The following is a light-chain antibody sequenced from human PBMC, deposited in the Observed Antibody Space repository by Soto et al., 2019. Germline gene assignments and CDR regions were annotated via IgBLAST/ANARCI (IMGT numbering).Light chain of an antibody. Sequence: AIRMTQSPSSFSASTGDRVTITCRASQGISSYLAWYQQKPGKAPKLLIYAASTLQSGVPSRFSGSGSGTEFTLTISFLQSEDFGTYYCQQYYSYPPAYGQGTNLEIK. CDR1: QGISSY. J-gene: IGKJ2*01. CDR2: AAS. V-gene: IGKV1-8*01. CDR3: QQYYSYPPA.